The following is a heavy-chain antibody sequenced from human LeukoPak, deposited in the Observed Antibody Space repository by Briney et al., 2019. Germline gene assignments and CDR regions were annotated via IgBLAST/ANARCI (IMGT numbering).Heavy chain of an antibody. CDR3: ARPIVVVPLRAFDI. D-gene: IGHD2-21*01. J-gene: IGHJ3*02. CDR2: INHSGSA. Sequence: SETLSLTCAVYGGAFSGYYWSWIRQPPGKGLEWIGEINHSGSANYNPSLKSRVTISVDTSKNQFSLKLSSVTAADTAVYYCARPIVVVPLRAFDIWGQGTMVTVSS. CDR1: GGAFSGYY. V-gene: IGHV4-34*01.